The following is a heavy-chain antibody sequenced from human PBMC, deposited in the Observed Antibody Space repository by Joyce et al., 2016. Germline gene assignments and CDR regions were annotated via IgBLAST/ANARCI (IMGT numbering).Heavy chain of an antibody. CDR1: GFAFSSYA. V-gene: IGHV3-30*04. Sequence: QVQLVESGGGVVQPGRSLRLSCAASGFAFSSYAMHWVRQAPGKGREWGAVISYDGYIKYYSYSVKGRFTISRDYSKNTLYLQMNSLRIDDTAVYSCAGGWNGPLSWFGPWGQGTLVTVSS. D-gene: IGHD3-3*01. CDR2: ISYDGYIK. CDR3: AGGWNGPLSWFGP. J-gene: IGHJ5*02.